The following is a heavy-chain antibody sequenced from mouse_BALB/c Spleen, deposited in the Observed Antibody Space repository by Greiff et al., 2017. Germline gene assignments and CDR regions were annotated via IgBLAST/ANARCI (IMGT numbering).Heavy chain of an antibody. V-gene: IGHV3-2*02. CDR1: GYSITSDYA. CDR3: ARSENRGNYAMDY. J-gene: IGHJ4*01. Sequence: EVQLQESGPGLVKPSQSLSLTCTVTGYSITSDYAWNWIRQFPGNKLEWMGYISYSGSTSYNPSLKSRISITRDTSKNQFFLQLNSVTTEDTATYYCARSENRGNYAMDYWGQGTSVTVSS. D-gene: IGHD3-1*01. CDR2: ISYSGST.